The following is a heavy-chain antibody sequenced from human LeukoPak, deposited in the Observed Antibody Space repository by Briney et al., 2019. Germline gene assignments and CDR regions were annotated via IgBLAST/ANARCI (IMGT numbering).Heavy chain of an antibody. CDR1: GFTFTSSA. CDR2: IVVGSGNT. Sequence: ASVKVSCKASGFTFTSSAVQWVRQARGQRLEWIGWIVVGSGNTNYAQKFQERVTITRDMSTNTAYMELSSLRSEDTAVYYCAADYYYDSSGYYYPGDYWGQGTLVTVSS. D-gene: IGHD3-22*01. J-gene: IGHJ4*02. CDR3: AADYYYDSSGYYYPGDY. V-gene: IGHV1-58*01.